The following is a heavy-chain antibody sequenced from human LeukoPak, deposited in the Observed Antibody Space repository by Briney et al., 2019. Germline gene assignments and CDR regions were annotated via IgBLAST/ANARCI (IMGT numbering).Heavy chain of an antibody. CDR1: GYTFTGYY. D-gene: IGHD3-22*01. CDR3: ARDYYYDSSGYYYALYYYYYGMDV. CDR2: INPNSGGT. V-gene: IGHV1-2*02. Sequence: ASVKVSCKASGYTFTGYYIHWVRQAPGQGLEWMGWINPNSGGTNYAQKFQGRVTMTRDTSVSTAYMELSRLRSDDTAVYYCARDYYYDSSGYYYALYYYYYGMDVWGQGTTVTVSS. J-gene: IGHJ6*02.